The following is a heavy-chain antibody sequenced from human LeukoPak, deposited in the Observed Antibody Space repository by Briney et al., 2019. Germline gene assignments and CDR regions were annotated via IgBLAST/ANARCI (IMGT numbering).Heavy chain of an antibody. J-gene: IGHJ4*02. CDR2: ISGSSSYI. CDR3: ARGLYSSSPFPSY. Sequence: GESLRLSCAASGFTFSSYSMDWVRQAPTKGLEWVASISGSSSYIYYADSVKGRFTISRDNAKNSLYLLMNSLTAEDTAVYYCARGLYSSSPFPSYWGQGTLVTVSS. V-gene: IGHV3-21*06. CDR1: GFTFSSYS. D-gene: IGHD6-6*01.